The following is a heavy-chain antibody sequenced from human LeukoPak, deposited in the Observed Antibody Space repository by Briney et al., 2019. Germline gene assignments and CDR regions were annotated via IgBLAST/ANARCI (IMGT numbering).Heavy chain of an antibody. CDR2: INPNSGGT. D-gene: IGHD5-24*01. CDR1: GYTFTGYY. J-gene: IGHJ4*02. V-gene: IGHV1-2*02. Sequence: EASVKVSCKASGYTFTGYYMHWVRQAPGQGLEWMGWINPNSGGTNYAQKFQGRVTMTRGTSISTAYMELSRLRSDDTAVYYCARGRPREIQPFDYWGQGTLVTVSS. CDR3: ARGRPREIQPFDY.